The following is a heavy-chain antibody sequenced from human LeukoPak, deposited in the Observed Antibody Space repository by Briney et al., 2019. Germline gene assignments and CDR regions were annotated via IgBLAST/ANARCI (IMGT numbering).Heavy chain of an antibody. Sequence: SETLPLTCAVSGGSMSRDTYYWNWIRQPAGKGLEWIGRIYTSGSTNYNPSLKSRVTISVDTSKNQFSLKLSSVTAADTAVCYCARGKRGYDILTGYSQYNWFDPWGQGTLVTVSS. J-gene: IGHJ5*02. V-gene: IGHV4-61*02. D-gene: IGHD3-9*01. CDR1: GGSMSRDTYY. CDR3: ARGKRGYDILTGYSQYNWFDP. CDR2: IYTSGST.